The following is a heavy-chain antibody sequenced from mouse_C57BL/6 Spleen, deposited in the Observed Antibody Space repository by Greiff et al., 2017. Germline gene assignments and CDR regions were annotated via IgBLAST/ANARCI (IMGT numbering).Heavy chain of an antibody. D-gene: IGHD1-1*01. Sequence: DVKLVESGGDLVKPGGSLKLSCAASGFTFSSYGMSWVRQTPDKRLEWVATISSGGSYTYYPDSVKGRFTISRDNAKNTLYLQMSSLKSEDTAMYYCARHPFITTVGWYFDVWGTGTTVTVSS. CDR3: ARHPFITTVGWYFDV. CDR1: GFTFSSYG. CDR2: ISSGGSYT. J-gene: IGHJ1*03. V-gene: IGHV5-6*02.